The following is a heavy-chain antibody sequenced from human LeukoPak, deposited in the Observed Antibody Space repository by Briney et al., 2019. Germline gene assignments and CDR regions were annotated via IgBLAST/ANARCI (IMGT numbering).Heavy chain of an antibody. CDR1: GGSFSGYY. CDR2: INHSGST. V-gene: IGHV4-34*01. CDR3: ATRPDYYGSGSYEY. Sequence: SETLSLTCAVYGGSFSGYYWSWIRQPPGKGLEWIGEINHSGSTNYNPSLKSRVTISVDTSKNQFSLKLSSVTAADTAVYYCATRPDYYGSGSYEYWGQGTLVTVSS. D-gene: IGHD3-10*01. J-gene: IGHJ4*02.